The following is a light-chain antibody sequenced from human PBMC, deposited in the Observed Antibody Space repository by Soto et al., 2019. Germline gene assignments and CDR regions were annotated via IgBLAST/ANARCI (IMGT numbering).Light chain of an antibody. Sequence: QSVLTQPPSASETPGQRVTISCSGSSSNIGINTVDWFQQLPGTAPKLLIYNNNQRPSGVPDRFSGSKSGTSDSLAISGLQSEDESDYYCAAWDDSLNGYVFGTGTKVTVL. CDR2: NNN. CDR1: SSNIGINT. V-gene: IGLV1-44*01. J-gene: IGLJ1*01. CDR3: AAWDDSLNGYV.